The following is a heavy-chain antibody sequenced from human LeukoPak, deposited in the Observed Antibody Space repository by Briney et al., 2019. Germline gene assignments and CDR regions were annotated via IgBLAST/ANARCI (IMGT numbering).Heavy chain of an antibody. CDR3: ASEYCSGGNCYFDY. J-gene: IGHJ4*02. CDR1: EYSFATYW. CDR2: ILPGDSDT. D-gene: IGHD2-15*01. V-gene: IGHV5-51*01. Sequence: GESLKIPCKGSEYSFATYWIGWVRQMPGQGLEWMGIILPGDSDTRYSPSFQGQVTISADKSISTAYLQWSSLKASDTAIYYCASEYCSGGNCYFDYWGQGTLVTVSS.